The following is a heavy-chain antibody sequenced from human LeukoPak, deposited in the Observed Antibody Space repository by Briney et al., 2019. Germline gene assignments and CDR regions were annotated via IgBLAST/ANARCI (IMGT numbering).Heavy chain of an antibody. CDR1: GFTFDRFA. CDR3: VNQISGWVY. J-gene: IGHJ4*02. CDR2: IGSNGRST. Sequence: GGSLRLSCSASGFTFDRFAMHWVRQAPGKGLEYLSGIGSNGRSTHNADSVKGRFTIYRDNSKNTLFLQMTSLRAEDTAVYYCVNQISGWVYWGQGTLVTVSS. V-gene: IGHV3-64D*06. D-gene: IGHD6-19*01.